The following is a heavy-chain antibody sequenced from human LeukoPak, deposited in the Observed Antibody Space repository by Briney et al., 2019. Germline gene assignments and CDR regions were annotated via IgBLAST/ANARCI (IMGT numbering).Heavy chain of an antibody. CDR2: ISGSSSYI. V-gene: IGHV3-21*01. CDR3: ARELSGGPAPDY. CDR1: GFTFSSYS. J-gene: IGHJ4*02. D-gene: IGHD6-19*01. Sequence: GGSLRLSCAASGFTFSSYSMNWVRQAPGKGLEWVSSISGSSSYIYYADSVKGRFTISRDNAKNPLYLQMNSLRAEDTAVYYCARELSGGPAPDYWGQGTLVTVSS.